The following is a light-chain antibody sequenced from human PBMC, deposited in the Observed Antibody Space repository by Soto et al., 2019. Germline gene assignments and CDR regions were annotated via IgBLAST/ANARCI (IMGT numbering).Light chain of an antibody. CDR3: QQYDTLPPGYT. Sequence: DIQMTQSPSSLSASVGDRVTITCQASQDISNYLNWFQQTPGKAPKLLIYDASNLETGVPSRFSGSGSETDFTFTISSLQPEDIATYYCQQYDTLPPGYTFGQGTKLQI. CDR2: DAS. CDR1: QDISNY. V-gene: IGKV1-33*01. J-gene: IGKJ2*01.